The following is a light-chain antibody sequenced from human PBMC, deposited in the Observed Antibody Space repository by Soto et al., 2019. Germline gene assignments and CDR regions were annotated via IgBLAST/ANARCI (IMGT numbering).Light chain of an antibody. V-gene: IGKV1-39*01. J-gene: IGKJ3*01. Sequence: DIQMTPSPSSLSASVGDRVTITCRASQSISNSLNWYQQKPGKAPNLLIYASSSFEGGVPSRFSGSGSGTVFTLTISSLQPEDSATYYCQQSDSTPFTFGPGTKVQI. CDR1: QSISNS. CDR2: ASS. CDR3: QQSDSTPFT.